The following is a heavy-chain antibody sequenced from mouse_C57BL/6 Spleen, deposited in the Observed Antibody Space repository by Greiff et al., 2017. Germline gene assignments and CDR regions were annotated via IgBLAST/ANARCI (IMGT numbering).Heavy chain of an antibody. CDR1: GFTFSDYG. V-gene: IGHV5-17*01. CDR3: ARPAQLWYYAMDY. CDR2: ISSGSSTI. J-gene: IGHJ4*01. Sequence: EVMLVESGGGLVQPGGSLKLSCAASGFTFSDYGMHWVRQAPEKGLEWVAYISSGSSTIYYADTVKGRFTISRDNAKNTLFLQMTSLRSEDTAMYYCARPAQLWYYAMDYWGQGTSVTVSS. D-gene: IGHD1-1*02.